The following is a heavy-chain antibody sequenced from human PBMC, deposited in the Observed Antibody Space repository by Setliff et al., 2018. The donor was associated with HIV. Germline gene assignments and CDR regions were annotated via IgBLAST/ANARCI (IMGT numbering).Heavy chain of an antibody. D-gene: IGHD3-10*01. CDR1: GFTFSSYW. CDR2: IKSDGSST. V-gene: IGHV3-74*01. Sequence: ASVKVSCAASGFTFSSYWMHWVRQVPGKGLVWVSNIKSDGSSTNYADSVKGRFTISRDNAKNTLYLQMNSLRAEDTALYYCARDIPFGDLLMLQAYMDVWGKGTTVTVSS. CDR3: ARDIPFGDLLMLQAYMDV. J-gene: IGHJ6*04.